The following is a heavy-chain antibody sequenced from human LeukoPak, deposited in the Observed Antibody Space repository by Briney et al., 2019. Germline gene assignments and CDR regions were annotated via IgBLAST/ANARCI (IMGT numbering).Heavy chain of an antibody. CDR1: GGSISSSSYY. V-gene: IGHV4-39*01. CDR3: ARRHCSGGSCFWFDP. CDR2: IYYSGST. Sequence: PSETLSLTCTVSGGSISSSSYYWGWIRQPPGTGLEWIGSIYYSGSTYYNPSLKSRVTISVDTFKNQFSLKLSSVTAADTAVYYCARRHCSGGSCFWFDPWGQGTLVTVSS. D-gene: IGHD2-15*01. J-gene: IGHJ5*02.